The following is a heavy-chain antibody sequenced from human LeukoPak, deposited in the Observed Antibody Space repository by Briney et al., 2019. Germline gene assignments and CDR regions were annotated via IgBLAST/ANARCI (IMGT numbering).Heavy chain of an antibody. J-gene: IGHJ4*02. CDR3: AQRRRYCIGGTCAYNFDQ. Sequence: SGPALVKPTQTLTLTCTFSGFSLTTGVAVAWIRQPPGKALEWIALTFWGDEKRYSSSLESRLTITKYTSRNQVVLTMTNVDPADTATYFCAQRRRYCIGGTCAYNFDQWGQGVLVTVSS. D-gene: IGHD2-15*01. CDR1: GFSLTTGVA. V-gene: IGHV2-5*02. CDR2: TFWGDEK.